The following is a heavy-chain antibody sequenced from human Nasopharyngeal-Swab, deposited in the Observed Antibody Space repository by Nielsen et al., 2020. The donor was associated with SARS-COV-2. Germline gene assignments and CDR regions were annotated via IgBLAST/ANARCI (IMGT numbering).Heavy chain of an antibody. D-gene: IGHD3-10*01. CDR3: ASQSYYYGSGSYPQTDY. Sequence: GSLRLSCTVSGGSISSGDYYWRWIRQPPGKGLEWIGEINHSGSTNYNLSLKSRVTISVDTSKNQFSLKLSSVTAADTAVYYCASQSYYYGSGSYPQTDYWGQGTLVTVSS. J-gene: IGHJ4*02. V-gene: IGHV4-39*07. CDR2: INHSGST. CDR1: GGSISSGDYY.